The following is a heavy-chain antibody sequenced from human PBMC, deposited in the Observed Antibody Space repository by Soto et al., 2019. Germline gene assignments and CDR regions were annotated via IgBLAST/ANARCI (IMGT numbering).Heavy chain of an antibody. CDR1: GYRFTSYW. CDR2: IYPGDSDT. V-gene: IGHV5-51*01. CDR3: ARRREMATIDLDY. Sequence: RGESLKISCKGSGYRFTSYWIGWVRQMPGKGLEWMGIIYPGDSDTRYSPSFQGQVTISADKSISTAYLQWSSLKASDTAMYYCARRREMATIDLDYWGQGTLVTVSS. D-gene: IGHD5-12*01. J-gene: IGHJ4*02.